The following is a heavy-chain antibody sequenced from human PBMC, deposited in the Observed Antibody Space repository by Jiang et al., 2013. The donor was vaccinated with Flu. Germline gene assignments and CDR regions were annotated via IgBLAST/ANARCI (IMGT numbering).Heavy chain of an antibody. V-gene: IGHV3-21*01. J-gene: IGHJ4*02. CDR3: ARDHNQGYYDFWSGYSSHRTHFDY. CDR1: GFTFSSYS. D-gene: IGHD3-3*01. Sequence: QLVESGGGLVKPGGSLRLSCAASGFTFSSYSMNWVRQAPGKGLEWVSSISSSSSYIYYADSVKGRFTISRDNAKNSLYLQMNSLRAEDTAVYYCARDHNQGYYDFWSGYSSHRTHFDYWGQGTLVTVSS. CDR2: ISSSSSYI.